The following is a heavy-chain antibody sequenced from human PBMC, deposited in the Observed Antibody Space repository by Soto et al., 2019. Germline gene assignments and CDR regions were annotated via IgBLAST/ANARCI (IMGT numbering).Heavy chain of an antibody. CDR2: IYRDGNT. CDR3: ARMAHSGYDSD. J-gene: IGHJ4*02. Sequence: PGGSLRLSCAASDFTVSINYMSWVRQAPGKGLEWVSMIYRDGNTFYADSVKGRFTISRDNSRNTLYLQMTSLRAEDTAVYYCARMAHSGYDSDWGQGTLVTVSS. CDR1: DFTVSINY. D-gene: IGHD5-12*01. V-gene: IGHV3-53*01.